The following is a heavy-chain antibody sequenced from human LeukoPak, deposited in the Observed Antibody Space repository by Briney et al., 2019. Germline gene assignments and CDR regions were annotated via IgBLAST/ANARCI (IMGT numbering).Heavy chain of an antibody. J-gene: IGHJ4*02. CDR3: ARDSLYYTGVGDYFDY. CDR2: INSLWNST. CDR1: EFTFSIDW. Sequence: PGGYLRLSCAASEFTFSIDWMHWAREPQGKGLVWVSRINSLWNSTRYADSVKGQFPISRDNANNTLYMQMNSLRAEDTAVYYCARDSLYYTGVGDYFDYWGQGTLVTVSS. D-gene: IGHD3-22*01. V-gene: IGHV3-74*01.